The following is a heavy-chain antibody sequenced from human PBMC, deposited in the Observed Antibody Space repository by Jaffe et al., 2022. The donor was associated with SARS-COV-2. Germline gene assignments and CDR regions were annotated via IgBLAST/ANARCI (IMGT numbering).Heavy chain of an antibody. CDR1: GYSFTSYW. D-gene: IGHD5-18*01. Sequence: EVQLVQSGAEVKKPGESLKISCKGSGYSFTSYWIGWVRQMPGKGLEWMGIIYPGDSDTRYSPSFQGQVTISADKSISTAYLQWSSLKASDTAMYYCARCSRVDTAVPRNFDYWGQGTLVTVSS. V-gene: IGHV5-51*01. CDR2: IYPGDSDT. J-gene: IGHJ4*02. CDR3: ARCSRVDTAVPRNFDY.